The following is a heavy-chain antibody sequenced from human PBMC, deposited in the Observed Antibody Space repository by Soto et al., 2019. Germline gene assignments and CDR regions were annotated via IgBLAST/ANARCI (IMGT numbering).Heavy chain of an antibody. D-gene: IGHD2-2*01. V-gene: IGHV4-30-4*01. CDR3: ARVSIYCSSTSCFYYGMDV. J-gene: IGHJ6*02. CDR1: GGSISSGDYY. Sequence: SSETLSLTCTVSGGSISSGDYYWSWIRQPPGKGLEWIGYIYYSGSTYYNPSLKSRVTISVDTSKNQFSLKLSSVTAADTAVYYCARVSIYCSSTSCFYYGMDVWGQGTTVTVSS. CDR2: IYYSGST.